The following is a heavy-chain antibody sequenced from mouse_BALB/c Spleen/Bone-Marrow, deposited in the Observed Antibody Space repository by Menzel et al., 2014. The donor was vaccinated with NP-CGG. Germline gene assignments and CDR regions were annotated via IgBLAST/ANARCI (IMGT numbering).Heavy chain of an antibody. V-gene: IGHV1-4*02. D-gene: IGHD1-1*01. Sequence: VKLMESAAELARPGALVKMSCKASGYTFTSYTMQWVKQRPGQGLEWTGYIDPSNTYTDYDQKFRDKTTLTADKSSSTAYMQLTSLTSEDSAVYYCAREDIITAYFDYWGQGTTLTVSS. CDR1: GYTFTSYT. J-gene: IGHJ2*01. CDR3: AREDIITAYFDY. CDR2: IDPSNTYT.